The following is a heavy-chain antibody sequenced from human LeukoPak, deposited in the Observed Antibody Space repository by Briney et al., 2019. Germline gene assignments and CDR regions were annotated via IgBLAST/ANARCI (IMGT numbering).Heavy chain of an antibody. CDR2: INPNSGGT. J-gene: IGHJ5*02. Sequence: ASVKVSCKASGYTFTGYYMHWVRQAPGQGPEWMGWINPNSGGTNYAQKFQGRVTMTRVTSISTAYMELSRLRSDDTAVYYCARRPHYGQWLDPWGQGTLVTVSS. CDR1: GYTFTGYY. CDR3: ARRPHYGQWLDP. D-gene: IGHD4-17*01. V-gene: IGHV1-2*02.